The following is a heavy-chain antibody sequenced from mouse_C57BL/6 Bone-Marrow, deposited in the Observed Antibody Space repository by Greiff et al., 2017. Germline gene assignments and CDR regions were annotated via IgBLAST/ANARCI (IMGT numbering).Heavy chain of an antibody. J-gene: IGHJ3*01. D-gene: IGHD2-5*01. CDR2: ISSGGSYT. CDR3: ARQGATIVTTRGFAY. Sequence: DVKLVESGGDLVKPGGSLKLSCAASGFTFSSYGMSWVRQTPDKRLEWVATISSGGSYTYYPDSVKGRFTISRDNAKNTLYLQMSSLKSEDTAMYYCARQGATIVTTRGFAYWGQGTLVTVSA. V-gene: IGHV5-6*02. CDR1: GFTFSSYG.